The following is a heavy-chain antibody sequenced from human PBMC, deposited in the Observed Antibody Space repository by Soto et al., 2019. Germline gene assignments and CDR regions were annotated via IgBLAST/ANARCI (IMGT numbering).Heavy chain of an antibody. V-gene: IGHV3-11*05. CDR2: ISSRSTYT. J-gene: IGHJ4*02. D-gene: IGHD6-19*01. CDR1: GFTFSDYY. Sequence: QVQLVESGGGLVQPGGSLRLSCAASGFTFSDYYMTWIRQAPGKGLEWLSYISSRSTYTNYADSVQGRFTISRDNAKNSLYLQMNSLRAEDTAVYYCARGNYGWYLGDFDYWGQGTLVSVSS. CDR3: ARGNYGWYLGDFDY.